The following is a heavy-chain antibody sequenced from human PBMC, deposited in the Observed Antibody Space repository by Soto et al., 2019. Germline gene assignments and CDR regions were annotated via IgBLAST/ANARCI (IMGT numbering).Heavy chain of an antibody. D-gene: IGHD6-19*01. CDR1: GFTFSSSA. CDR2: ISGSGGGT. V-gene: IGHV3-23*01. CDR3: AKERVEQWPFDY. Sequence: QTGGSLRLSCAVSGFTFSSSAMSWVRQAPGKGLEWVSAISGSGGGTYYADSVKGRFTISRDNSKNTLYVQMNFLRAEDTAVYYCAKERVEQWPFDYWGQGTLVTVSS. J-gene: IGHJ4*02.